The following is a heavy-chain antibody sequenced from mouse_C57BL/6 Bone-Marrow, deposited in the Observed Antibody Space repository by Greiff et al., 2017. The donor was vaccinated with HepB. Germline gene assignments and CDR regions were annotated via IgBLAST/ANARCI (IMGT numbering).Heavy chain of an antibody. CDR2: IYPRSGNT. Sequence: QVQLQQSGAELARPGASVKLSCKASGYTFTSYGISWVKQRTGQGLEWIGEIYPRSGNTYYNEKFKGKATLTADKFSSTAYMELRSLTSEDSAVYFCSRGDYRPLFAYWGQGTLVTVSA. D-gene: IGHD5-5*01. J-gene: IGHJ3*01. CDR1: GYTFTSYG. CDR3: SRGDYRPLFAY. V-gene: IGHV1-81*01.